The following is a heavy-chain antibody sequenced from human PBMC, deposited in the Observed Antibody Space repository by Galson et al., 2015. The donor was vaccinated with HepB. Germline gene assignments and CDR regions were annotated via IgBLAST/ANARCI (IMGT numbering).Heavy chain of an antibody. Sequence: SVKVSCKASGYTFTGYYMHWVRQAPGQGLEWMGWINPSSGGTNYAQKFQGRVTLTTDTSISTAYMELIRLRSDDTAVYHCARDSGPDFYYMDVRGKGTTVTVSS. CDR3: ARDSGPDFYYMDV. D-gene: IGHD3-10*01. CDR1: GYTFTGYY. J-gene: IGHJ6*03. V-gene: IGHV1-2*02. CDR2: INPSSGGT.